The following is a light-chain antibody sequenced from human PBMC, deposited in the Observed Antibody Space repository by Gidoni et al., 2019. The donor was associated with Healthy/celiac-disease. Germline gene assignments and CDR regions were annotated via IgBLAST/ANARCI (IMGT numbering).Light chain of an antibody. CDR1: QRISNY. Sequence: IQMTQSPSSLSASVGDRVTITCRASQRISNYLSWYQQKPGKVPKLLIYAASTLQSGVPSRFSGSGSGTDFTLTISSLQPEDVATYYCQKYNSAPRTFGQGTKVEIK. J-gene: IGKJ1*01. CDR3: QKYNSAPRT. CDR2: AAS. V-gene: IGKV1-27*01.